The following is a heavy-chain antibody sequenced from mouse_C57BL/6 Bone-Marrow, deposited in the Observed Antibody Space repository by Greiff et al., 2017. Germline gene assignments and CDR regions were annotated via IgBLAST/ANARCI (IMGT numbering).Heavy chain of an antibody. CDR2: IYPRSGNT. D-gene: IGHD1-1*01. V-gene: IGHV1-81*01. CDR1: GYTFTSYG. J-gene: IGHJ1*03. Sequence: VKLQESGAELARPGASVKLSCKASGYTFTSYGISWVKQRTGQGLEWIGEIYPRSGNTYYNEKFKGKATLTADKSSSTAYMELRSLTSEDSAVYFCASLTVVEGYFDVWGTGTTVTVSS. CDR3: ASLTVVEGYFDV.